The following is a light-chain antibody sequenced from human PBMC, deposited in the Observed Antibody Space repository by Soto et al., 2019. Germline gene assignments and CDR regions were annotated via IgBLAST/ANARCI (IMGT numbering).Light chain of an antibody. CDR3: QQYGSAPHT. V-gene: IGKV3-20*01. Sequence: EIVLTQSPGTLSLSPGERATLSCRASQSVSSSYLAWYQQKPGQAPRLLIYCASSRATGIPDRFSGSGSGTDFTLTISRLEPEDFAVYYCQQYGSAPHTFGGGTKVEIK. J-gene: IGKJ4*01. CDR1: QSVSSSY. CDR2: CAS.